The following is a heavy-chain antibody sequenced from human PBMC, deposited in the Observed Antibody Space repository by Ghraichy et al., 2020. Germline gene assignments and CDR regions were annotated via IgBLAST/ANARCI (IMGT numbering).Heavy chain of an antibody. Sequence: GGSLRLSCAASGFTFNNYWMSWVRQAPGKGLEWVANIKPDESEKYLVDSVRGRFTISRDNAKNSLYLQMNSLRAEDTAVYYCARSPYDFWSGFADYWGQGTLVIVSS. D-gene: IGHD3-3*01. J-gene: IGHJ4*02. V-gene: IGHV3-7*01. CDR1: GFTFNNYW. CDR3: ARSPYDFWSGFADY. CDR2: IKPDESEK.